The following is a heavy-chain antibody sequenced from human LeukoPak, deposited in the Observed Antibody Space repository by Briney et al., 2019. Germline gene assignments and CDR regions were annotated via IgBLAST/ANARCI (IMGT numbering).Heavy chain of an antibody. V-gene: IGHV4-59*08. CDR1: GDSITNNH. CDR3: ARHIFSDGSPFDS. D-gene: IGHD3-3*02. CDR2: ISDTGST. Sequence: SETLSLTCAVSGDSITNNHWSWIRQPPGKGLEWIGHISDTGSTNYNPSLKSRLTISVDTSKNHFSLTLTSVTAADTALYYCARHIFSDGSPFDSWGQGTLVTASS. J-gene: IGHJ4*02.